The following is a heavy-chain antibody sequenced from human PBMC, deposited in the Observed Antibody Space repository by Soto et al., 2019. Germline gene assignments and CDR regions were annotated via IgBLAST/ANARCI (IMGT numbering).Heavy chain of an antibody. Sequence: GASVKVSCKASGYTFTSYGSSWVRQAPGQGLEWMGWISAYNGNTNYAQKLQGRVTMTTDTSTSTAYMELRSLRSDDTAVYYCARDRGYYDSSGYVYWGQGTLVTVSS. CDR3: ARDRGYYDSSGYVY. V-gene: IGHV1-18*01. CDR2: ISAYNGNT. J-gene: IGHJ4*02. CDR1: GYTFTSYG. D-gene: IGHD3-22*01.